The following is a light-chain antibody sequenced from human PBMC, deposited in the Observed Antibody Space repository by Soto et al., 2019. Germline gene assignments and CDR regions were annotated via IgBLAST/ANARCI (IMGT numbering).Light chain of an antibody. V-gene: IGKV1-5*01. CDR2: AAS. CDR3: QHYSLYSPWT. J-gene: IGKJ1*01. CDR1: QSISNW. Sequence: DIQMTQSPSTLSASVGDRVSITCRASQSISNWLAWYQQKPGKVPKLLIYAASTLQSGVPSRFSGSGSGTEFTLTISSLQPGDSATYYCQHYSLYSPWTFGQGTKVDIK.